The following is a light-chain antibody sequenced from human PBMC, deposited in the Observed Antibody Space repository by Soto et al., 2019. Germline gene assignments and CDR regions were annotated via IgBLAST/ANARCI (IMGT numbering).Light chain of an antibody. Sequence: QCVRTQPGFGTGAAGQSGAISCTRTTSDVGGYDYVSWHQQHPGKAPELIIFDVSKRPSGVPDRSSGSKPGNTASLTISVLQSEDEADDFSCPYAGDFYVSGSGSKVTVL. CDR2: DVS. CDR1: TSDVGGYDY. CDR3: CPYAGDFYV. V-gene: IGLV2-11*01. J-gene: IGLJ1*01.